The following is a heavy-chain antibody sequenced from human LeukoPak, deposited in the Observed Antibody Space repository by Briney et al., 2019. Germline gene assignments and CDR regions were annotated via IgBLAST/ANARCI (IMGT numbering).Heavy chain of an antibody. CDR2: IYTSGST. Sequence: PSETLSLTCTVSGGSISSGSYYWSWIRQPAGKGLEWIGRIYTSGSTNYNPSLKSRVTISVDTSKNQFSLKLSSVTAADTAVYYCARGGAAAGSLWFDPWGQGTLVTVSS. V-gene: IGHV4-61*02. CDR3: ARGGAAAGSLWFDP. J-gene: IGHJ5*02. CDR1: GGSISSGSYY. D-gene: IGHD6-13*01.